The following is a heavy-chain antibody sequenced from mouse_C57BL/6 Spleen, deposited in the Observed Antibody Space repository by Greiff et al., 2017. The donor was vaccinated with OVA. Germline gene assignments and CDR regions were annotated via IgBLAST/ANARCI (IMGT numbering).Heavy chain of an antibody. J-gene: IGHJ2*01. D-gene: IGHD1-1*01. CDR1: GYTFTSYW. Sequence: QVQLQQPGAELVKPGASVTMSCKASGYTFTSYWITWVKQRPGQGLEWIGDIYPGSGSTTYNQKFKSKATLTVDTSSSTAYMQLSSLTSEDSAVYYCARGVYGSSPFDYWGQGTTLTVSS. CDR2: IYPGSGST. V-gene: IGHV1-55*01. CDR3: ARGVYGSSPFDY.